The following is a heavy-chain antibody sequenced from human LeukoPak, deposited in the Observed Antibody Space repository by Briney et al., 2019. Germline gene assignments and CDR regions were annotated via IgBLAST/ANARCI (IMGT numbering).Heavy chain of an antibody. V-gene: IGHV1-8*01. Sequence: ASVKVSCKASGYTLTSYDINWVRQATGQGLEWMGWMNPNSGNTGYAQKFQGRVTMTRNTSISTAYVELSSLRSEDTAVYYCARGGGTTYYDYVWGSRDAFDIWGQGTMVTVSS. D-gene: IGHD3-16*01. CDR2: MNPNSGNT. J-gene: IGHJ3*02. CDR3: ARGGGTTYYDYVWGSRDAFDI. CDR1: GYTLTSYD.